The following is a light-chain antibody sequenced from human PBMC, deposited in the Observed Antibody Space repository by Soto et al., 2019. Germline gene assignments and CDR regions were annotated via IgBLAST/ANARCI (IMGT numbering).Light chain of an antibody. CDR2: DAS. V-gene: IGKV3-11*01. CDR1: QSIRTS. J-gene: IGKJ5*01. Sequence: EIVLTQSPGTLSFSPGERASLSCRASQSIRTSLAWYQQKPGQAPRLVIFDASNRANGVPARFGGSGSGTDFTLTINSLEPEDFAVYYCQQRNVWPPITFGQGTRLEIK. CDR3: QQRNVWPPIT.